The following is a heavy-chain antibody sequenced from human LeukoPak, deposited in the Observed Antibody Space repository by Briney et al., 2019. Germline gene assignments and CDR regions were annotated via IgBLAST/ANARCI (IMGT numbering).Heavy chain of an antibody. D-gene: IGHD4-17*01. V-gene: IGHV3-30*02. CDR3: AKERGYGDYVYWFDP. J-gene: IGHJ5*02. CDR2: IRYDGSNK. CDR1: GFTFSSYG. Sequence: GGSLRLSCAASGFTFSSYGMHWVRQAPGKGLEWVAFIRYDGSNKYYADSVKGRFTISRDNSKNTLYLQMNSLRAEDTAVYYCAKERGYGDYVYWFDPWGQGTLVTVSS.